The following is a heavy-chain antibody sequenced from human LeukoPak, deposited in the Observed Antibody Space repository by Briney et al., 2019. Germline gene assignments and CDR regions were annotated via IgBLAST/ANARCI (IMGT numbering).Heavy chain of an antibody. Sequence: PGGSLRLSCAASGFTFSNYEMSWVRRAPGKGLEGVTNIKEDGSEKYYVDSVKGRFTISRDNAKNSLYLQMNSLRADDTAVYYCTGGRTSRYWGQGTLVTVSS. J-gene: IGHJ4*02. CDR2: IKEDGSEK. V-gene: IGHV3-7*01. CDR3: TGGRTSRY. CDR1: GFTFSNYE.